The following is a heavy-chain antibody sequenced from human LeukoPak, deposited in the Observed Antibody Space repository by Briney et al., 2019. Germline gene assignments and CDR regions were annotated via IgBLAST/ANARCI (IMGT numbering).Heavy chain of an antibody. D-gene: IGHD2/OR15-2a*01. CDR3: ALDLSGAGFDF. V-gene: IGHV1-46*01. Sequence: ASVKVSCKASGYTFTSNYMHWVRQAPGQGLEWMGMINPRCGSTNYAQKFQGRVTITRDKSTNTAYMELTSLRSEDTAVYYCALDLSGAGFDFWGQGTLVTVSS. CDR1: GYTFTSNY. J-gene: IGHJ5*01. CDR2: INPRCGST.